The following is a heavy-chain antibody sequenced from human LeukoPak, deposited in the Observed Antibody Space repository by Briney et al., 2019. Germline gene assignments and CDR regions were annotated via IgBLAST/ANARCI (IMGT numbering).Heavy chain of an antibody. CDR3: ARGGHRRYYYTSGSAFDP. J-gene: IGHJ5*02. V-gene: IGHV1-46*01. Sequence: ASVKVSCKASGYTFTSYYMHWVRQAPGQGLEWMGIINPSGGSTSYAQKFQGRVTMTRDMSTSTVYMELKSLRSDDTAVYYCARGGHRRYYYTSGSAFDPWGQGTLVTVSS. CDR1: GYTFTSYY. D-gene: IGHD3-10*01. CDR2: INPSGGST.